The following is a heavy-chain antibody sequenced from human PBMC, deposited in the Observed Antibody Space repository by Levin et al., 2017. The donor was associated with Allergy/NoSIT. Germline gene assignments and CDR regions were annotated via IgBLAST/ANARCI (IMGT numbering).Heavy chain of an antibody. CDR1: GGSVSSGSYY. CDR2: IYYSGST. Sequence: SETLSLTCTVSGGSVSSGSYYWSWIRQPPGKGLEWIGYIYYSGSTNYNPSLKSRVTISVDTSKNQFSLKLSSVTAADTAVYYCARRGGDIMATISLGFDYWGQGTLVTVSS. J-gene: IGHJ4*02. V-gene: IGHV4-61*01. D-gene: IGHD5-12*01. CDR3: ARRGGDIMATISLGFDY.